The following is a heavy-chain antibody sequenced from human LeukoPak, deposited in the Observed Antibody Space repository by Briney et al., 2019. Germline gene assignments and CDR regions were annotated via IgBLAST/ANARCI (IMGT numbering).Heavy chain of an antibody. J-gene: IGHJ3*02. CDR1: GFTFSSYN. D-gene: IGHD3-3*01. CDR2: ISSSSSTI. CDR3: ARCKGDFWSGYQAFDI. V-gene: IGHV3-48*04. Sequence: PGGSLRLSCAASGFTFSSYNMNWVRQAPGKGLEWVPYISSSSSTIYYADSVKGRFTISRDTAKNSLYLQMNSLRAEDTAVYYCARCKGDFWSGYQAFDIWGQGTMVTVSS.